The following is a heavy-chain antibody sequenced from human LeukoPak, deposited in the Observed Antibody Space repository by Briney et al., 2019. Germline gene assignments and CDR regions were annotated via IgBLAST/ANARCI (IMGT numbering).Heavy chain of an antibody. J-gene: IGHJ4*02. CDR1: GFTFTNYA. D-gene: IGHD3-10*01. CDR3: AKAYHYGAGNSFDY. V-gene: IGHV3-23*01. Sequence: PGGSLRLSCAASGFTFTNYAMSWVRQAPGKGLEWVSAISARGDNTYYADSVKGRFSISRDNPQNTHSLQMNSLRAEDTAIYYCAKAYHYGAGNSFDYWGQGVLVIVSS. CDR2: ISARGDNT.